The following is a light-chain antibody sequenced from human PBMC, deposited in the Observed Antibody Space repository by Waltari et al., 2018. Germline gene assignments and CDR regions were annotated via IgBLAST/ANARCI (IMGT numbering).Light chain of an antibody. CDR2: DAS. Sequence: EIVLTQSPAILSLSPGDRATLSCRASQSFSSYLAWYQQKPGQAPRLLIYDASNRATGIPARFSGSGSGTDFTLTISSLEPEDFAVYYCQQRSSWPTFGQGTKVEIK. V-gene: IGKV3-11*01. J-gene: IGKJ1*01. CDR1: QSFSSY. CDR3: QQRSSWPT.